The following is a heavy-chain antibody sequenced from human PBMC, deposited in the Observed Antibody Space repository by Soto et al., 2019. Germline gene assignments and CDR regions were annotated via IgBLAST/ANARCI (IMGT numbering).Heavy chain of an antibody. D-gene: IGHD3-16*02. CDR3: ARGVNVWGSYRSDAFDI. V-gene: IGHV4-34*01. CDR1: GGSFSGYY. CDR2: INHSGST. Sequence: TLSLTCAVYGGSFSGYYWSWIRQPPGKGLEWIGEINHSGSTNYNPSLKSRVTISVDTSKNQFSLKLSSVTAADTAVYYCARGVNVWGSYRSDAFDIWGQGTMVTVSS. J-gene: IGHJ3*02.